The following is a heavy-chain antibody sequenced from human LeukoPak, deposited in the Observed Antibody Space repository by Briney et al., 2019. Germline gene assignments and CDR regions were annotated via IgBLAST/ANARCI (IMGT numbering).Heavy chain of an antibody. CDR3: GGPNPLLERPSAMDV. D-gene: IGHD6-25*01. CDR1: GFTFSSSA. J-gene: IGHJ6*02. CDR2: ISASGGST. Sequence: GGSLRLSCAASGFTFSSSAMSWVRQVPGKGLEWVSGISASGGSTYYADSVRGRFTISRDNSKNTLYLQMNSLRAEDTAVYYCGGPNPLLERPSAMDVWGQGTTVTVSS. V-gene: IGHV3-23*01.